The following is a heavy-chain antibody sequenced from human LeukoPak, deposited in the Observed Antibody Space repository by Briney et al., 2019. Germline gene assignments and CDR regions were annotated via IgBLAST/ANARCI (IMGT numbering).Heavy chain of an antibody. J-gene: IGHJ4*02. CDR1: GYTLTELS. D-gene: IGHD3-10*01. CDR2: FDPEDGET. Sequence: ASVKVSCKVSGYTLTELSMHWVRQAPGKGLEWMGGFDPEDGETIYAQKFQSRVTITADESTSTAYMELSSLRSEDTAVYYCARDLRGHITMVRGVRGGYWGQGTLVTVSS. CDR3: ARDLRGHITMVRGVRGGY. V-gene: IGHV1-24*01.